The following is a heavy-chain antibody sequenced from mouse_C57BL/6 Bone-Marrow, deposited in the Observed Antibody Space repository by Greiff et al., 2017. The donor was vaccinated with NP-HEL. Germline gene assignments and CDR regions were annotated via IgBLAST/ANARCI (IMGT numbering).Heavy chain of an antibody. J-gene: IGHJ3*01. V-gene: IGHV1-53*01. Sequence: QVQLQQPGTELVKPGASVKLSFTSYWMHWVKQRPGQGLEWIGNINPSNGGTNYNEKFKSKATLTVDKSSSTAYMQLSSLTSEDSAVYYCARTVVGRGFAYWGQGTLVTVSA. D-gene: IGHD1-1*01. CDR1: TSYW. CDR2: INPSNGGT. CDR3: ARTVVGRGFAY.